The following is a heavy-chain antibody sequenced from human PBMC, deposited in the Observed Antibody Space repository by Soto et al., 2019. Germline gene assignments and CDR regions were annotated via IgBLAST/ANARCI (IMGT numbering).Heavy chain of an antibody. Sequence: PGESLKISCKGSGYSFTSYWIGWVRQMPGKGLEWMGIIYPGDSDTRYSPSFQGQVTISADKSISTAYLQWSSLKASDTAMYYCARSGYSYGRTYCTNGVCHQNYFDYWGQGTLVTVSS. V-gene: IGHV5-51*01. CDR2: IYPGDSDT. CDR1: GYSFTSYW. D-gene: IGHD2-8*01. CDR3: ARSGYSYGRTYCTNGVCHQNYFDY. J-gene: IGHJ4*02.